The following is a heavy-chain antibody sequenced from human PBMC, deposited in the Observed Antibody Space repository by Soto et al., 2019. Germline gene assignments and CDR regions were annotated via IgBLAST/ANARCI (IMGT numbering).Heavy chain of an antibody. J-gene: IGHJ3*02. Sequence: PGGSLRLSCAASGFILSSYGMNWVRQAPGKGLEWVSYISSSSSTIYYADSVKGRFTISRDNAKNSLYLQMSSLRVEDTAVYYCARDGYCSSTGCQRGDFDIWGQETMVTVSS. CDR2: ISSSSSTI. V-gene: IGHV3-48*01. CDR1: GFILSSYG. CDR3: ARDGYCSSTGCQRGDFDI. D-gene: IGHD2-2*01.